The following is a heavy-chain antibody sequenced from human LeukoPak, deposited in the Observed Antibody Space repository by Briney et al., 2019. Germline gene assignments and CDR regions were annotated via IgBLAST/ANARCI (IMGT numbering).Heavy chain of an antibody. Sequence: GGSLRLSCAASGFTFSSYSMNWVRQAPGKGLDWVSSISSSSSYIYYADSVKGRFTISRDNAKNSLYLQMISLRAEDTAVYYCARERYSGSYPVFDHWGQGTLVTVYS. CDR3: ARERYSGSYPVFDH. CDR2: ISSSSSYI. CDR1: GFTFSSYS. J-gene: IGHJ4*02. V-gene: IGHV3-21*01. D-gene: IGHD1-26*01.